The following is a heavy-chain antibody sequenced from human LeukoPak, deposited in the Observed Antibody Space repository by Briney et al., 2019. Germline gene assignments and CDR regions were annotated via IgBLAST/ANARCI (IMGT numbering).Heavy chain of an antibody. Sequence: GGSLRLSCAASGFTFSTHSMNWVRQAPGKGLEWVSYISSSSSTIYYADSVKGRFTISRDNAKNSLYLQMNSLRAEDTAVYYCARGSTYYDSSGQVPFDYWGQGTLVTVSS. D-gene: IGHD3-22*01. CDR3: ARGSTYYDSSGQVPFDY. CDR2: ISSSSSTI. J-gene: IGHJ4*02. V-gene: IGHV3-48*01. CDR1: GFTFSTHS.